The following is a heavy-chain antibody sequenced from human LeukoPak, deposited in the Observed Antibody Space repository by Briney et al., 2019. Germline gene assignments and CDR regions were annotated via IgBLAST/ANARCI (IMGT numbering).Heavy chain of an antibody. CDR2: IRSKAYGGTT. CDR1: GFSFGDYA. D-gene: IGHD2-15*01. V-gene: IGHV3-49*04. J-gene: IGHJ4*02. Sequence: DPGGSLRLSCRASGFSFGDYAMSWVRQAPGKGLEWVGFIRSKAYGGTTEYAASVKGRFTISRDDSKSIAYLQMNSLKTEDTAVYYCSRGTVLVAAGGYYFDYWGQGTLVTVSS. CDR3: SRGTVLVAAGGYYFDY.